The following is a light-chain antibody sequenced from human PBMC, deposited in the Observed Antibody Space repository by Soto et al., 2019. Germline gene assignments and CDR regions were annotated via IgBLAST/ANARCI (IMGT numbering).Light chain of an antibody. Sequence: EIVLTQSPATLSLSPGERATLSCRASQSVSSYLAWYQQKPGQAPRLLIYDASNSATGIPARFSGSGSGTDSTLTISSLEPEDLAVYYCQQRSNWPLFGGGTKVEIK. CDR1: QSVSSY. J-gene: IGKJ4*01. V-gene: IGKV3-11*01. CDR2: DAS. CDR3: QQRSNWPL.